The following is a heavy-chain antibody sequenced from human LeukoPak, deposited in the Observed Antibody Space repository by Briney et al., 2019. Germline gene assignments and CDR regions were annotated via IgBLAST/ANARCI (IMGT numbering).Heavy chain of an antibody. J-gene: IGHJ4*02. CDR1: GFTFSSYA. CDR3: ARGDYGGNWWGGEFVDY. D-gene: IGHD4-23*01. Sequence: PGGSLRLSCAASGFTFSSYAMSWVRQAPGKGLEWVSAISGSGGSTYYADSVKGRFTISRDSSKNTLYLQMNSPRAEDTAAYYCARGDYGGNWWGGEFVDYWGQGTLVTVSS. CDR2: ISGSGGST. V-gene: IGHV3-23*01.